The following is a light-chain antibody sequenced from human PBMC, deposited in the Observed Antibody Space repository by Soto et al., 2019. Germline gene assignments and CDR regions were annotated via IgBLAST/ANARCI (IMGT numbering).Light chain of an antibody. J-gene: IGLJ2*01. CDR3: QTWGTGIVV. CDR1: SGHSSYP. Sequence: QLVLTQSPSASASLGASVKLTCTLSSGHSSYPIAWHQQQPEKGPRYLMKLNSDGSHNKGDGIPDRFSGSSSGAERYLSISSLQSGDEADYYCQTWGTGIVVFGGGTKVTVL. V-gene: IGLV4-69*01. CDR2: LNSDGSH.